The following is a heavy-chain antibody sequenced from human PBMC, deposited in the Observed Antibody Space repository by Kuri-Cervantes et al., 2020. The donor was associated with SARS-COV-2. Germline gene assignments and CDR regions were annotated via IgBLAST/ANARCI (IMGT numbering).Heavy chain of an antibody. CDR1: GYTFTNYY. CDR2: INPRSGGT. D-gene: IGHD2-2*02. V-gene: IGHV1-2*02. CDR3: ARRGCSSTSCYTYWFDP. Sequence: ASVKVSCKASGYTFTNYYIHWVRQAPGQGLEWMGWINPRSGGTKSAQKFQGRVTMTRDTSISTAYMELSRLRSDDTAVYYCARRGCSSTSCYTYWFDPWGQGTLVTVSS. J-gene: IGHJ5*02.